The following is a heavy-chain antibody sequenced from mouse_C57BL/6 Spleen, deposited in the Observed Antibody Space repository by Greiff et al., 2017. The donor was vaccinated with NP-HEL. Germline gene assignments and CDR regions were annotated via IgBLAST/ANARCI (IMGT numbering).Heavy chain of an antibody. J-gene: IGHJ4*01. CDR2: INPSTGGT. D-gene: IGHD3-2*02. Sequence: EVQLQESGPELVKPGASVKISCKASGYSFTGYYMNWVKQSPEKSLEWIGGINPSTGGTTYNQKFKAKATLTVDKSSSTAYMQLKSLTSEDSAVYYCAREDSSGYYAMDYWGQGTSVTVSS. CDR1: GYSFTGYY. V-gene: IGHV1-42*01. CDR3: AREDSSGYYAMDY.